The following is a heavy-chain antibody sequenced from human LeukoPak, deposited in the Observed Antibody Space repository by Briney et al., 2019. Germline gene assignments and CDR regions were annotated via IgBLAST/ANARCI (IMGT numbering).Heavy chain of an antibody. V-gene: IGHV3-23*01. J-gene: IGHJ4*02. CDR1: GFTFSSYA. Sequence: GGSLRLSCAASGFTFSSYAMSWVRQAPGKGLEWVSAISGSGGSTYYADSVKGRFTISRDNSKNTLYLQMNSLRAEDTAAYYCAKDLAATQLSYFDYWGQGTLVTVSS. CDR2: ISGSGGST. D-gene: IGHD2-15*01. CDR3: AKDLAATQLSYFDY.